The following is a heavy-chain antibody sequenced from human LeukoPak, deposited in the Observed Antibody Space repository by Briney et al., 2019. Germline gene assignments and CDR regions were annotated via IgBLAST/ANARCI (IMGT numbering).Heavy chain of an antibody. Sequence: GGSLRLSCAASGFTFSSYAMSWVRQAPGKGLEWVSAISGSGGSTYYADSVKGRFTISRDNSKNTLYLQMNSLGAEDTAIYYCAKGGGSSSGWFDYWGQGTLVTVCS. V-gene: IGHV3-23*01. CDR2: ISGSGGST. CDR3: AKGGGSSSGWFDY. J-gene: IGHJ4*02. D-gene: IGHD6-19*01. CDR1: GFTFSSYA.